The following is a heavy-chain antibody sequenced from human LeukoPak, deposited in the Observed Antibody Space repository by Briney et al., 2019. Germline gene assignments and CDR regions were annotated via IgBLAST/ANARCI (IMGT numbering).Heavy chain of an antibody. J-gene: IGHJ4*02. CDR1: GFTFSSYA. D-gene: IGHD3-22*01. CDR3: ATDREGDPSAYYLV. Sequence: GGSLRLSCAASGFTFSSYAMHWVRQAPGKGLEWVAVISYDGSNKYYADSVKGRFTISRDNSKNTLFLQMNSLRAEDSAVYYCATDREGDPSAYYLVGGQGTLITVSS. V-gene: IGHV3-30*04. CDR2: ISYDGSNK.